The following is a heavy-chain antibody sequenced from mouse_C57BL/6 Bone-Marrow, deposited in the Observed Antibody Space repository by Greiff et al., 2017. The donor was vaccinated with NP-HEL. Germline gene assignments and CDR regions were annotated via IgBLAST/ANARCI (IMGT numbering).Heavy chain of an antibody. CDR1: GYTFTSYW. J-gene: IGHJ2*01. V-gene: IGHV1-64*01. CDR3: ARSRRLRRYFDD. CDR2: IHPNSGST. Sequence: QVQLQQPGAELVKPGASVKLSCKASGYTFTSYWMHWVKQRPGQGLEWIGMIHPNSGSTNYNEKFKSKATLTVDKSSSTAYMQLSSLTSEDSAVYYCARSRRLRRYFDDWGQGTTLTVSS. D-gene: IGHD2-4*01.